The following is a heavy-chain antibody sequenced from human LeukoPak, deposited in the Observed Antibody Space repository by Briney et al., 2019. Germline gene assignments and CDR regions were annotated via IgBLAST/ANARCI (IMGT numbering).Heavy chain of an antibody. J-gene: IGHJ6*03. CDR2: ISDSGGST. D-gene: IGHD1-1*01. CDR3: AKSPVQLERGGVVWYYYYYMDV. Sequence: GGSLRLSCVASGFILSRYAMTWVRQAPGKGLEWVSAISDSGGSTYYADSVKGRFTISRDNSKNTLYLQMNSLRAEDTAVCYCAKSPVQLERGGVVWYYYYYMDVWGKGTTVTVSS. V-gene: IGHV3-23*01. CDR1: GFILSRYA.